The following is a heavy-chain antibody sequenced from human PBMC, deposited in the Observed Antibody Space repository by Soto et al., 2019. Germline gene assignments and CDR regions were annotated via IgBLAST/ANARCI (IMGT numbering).Heavy chain of an antibody. D-gene: IGHD2-15*01. CDR3: THKGGRGAGMDV. V-gene: IGHV2-5*02. J-gene: IGHJ6*02. CDR2: IYWDDDE. Sequence: QITVKESGPTLVKPTQTLTLTCTFSGFSLSNSGVGVAWIRQPPGKALEWLALIYWDDDERYRPSLRSRLTITKDTSKNRVVLTMPNVDPVDTATYFCTHKGGRGAGMDVWGQGTTVTVSS. CDR1: GFSLSNSGVG.